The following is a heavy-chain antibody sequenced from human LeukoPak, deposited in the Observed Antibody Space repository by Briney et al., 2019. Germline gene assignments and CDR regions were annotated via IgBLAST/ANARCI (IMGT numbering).Heavy chain of an antibody. Sequence: GGSLRLSCAASGFTFSSYAMHWVRQAPGKGLEWVAVISYDGSNKYYADSVKGRFTISRDNSKNTLYLQMNSLRAEDTAVYYCASSSKGDYWGQGTLVTVSS. CDR2: ISYDGSNK. D-gene: IGHD4-11*01. J-gene: IGHJ4*02. CDR3: ASSSKGDY. V-gene: IGHV3-30-3*01. CDR1: GFTFSSYA.